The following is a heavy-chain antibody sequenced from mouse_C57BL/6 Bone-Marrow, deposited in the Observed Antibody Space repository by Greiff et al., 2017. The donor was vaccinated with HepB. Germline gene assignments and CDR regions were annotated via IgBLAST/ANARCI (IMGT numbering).Heavy chain of an antibody. J-gene: IGHJ1*03. D-gene: IGHD1-1*01. CDR2: FYPGSGSI. Sequence: QVQLQQSGAELVKPGASVKLSCKASGYTFTEYTIHWVKQRSGQGLEWIGWFYPGSGSIKYNEKFKDKATLTADKSSITVSMELSRLTSEDSSVYFCARHEVAITTVVARYFDVWGTGTTVTVSS. V-gene: IGHV1-62-2*01. CDR1: GYTFTEYT. CDR3: ARHEVAITTVVARYFDV.